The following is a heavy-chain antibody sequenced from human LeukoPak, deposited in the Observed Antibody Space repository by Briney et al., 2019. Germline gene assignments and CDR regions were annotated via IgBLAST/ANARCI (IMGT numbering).Heavy chain of an antibody. V-gene: IGHV3-23*01. CDR3: AKPIAVAGHEYFDL. CDR1: GFTFSSYA. D-gene: IGHD6-19*01. Sequence: PGGSLRLSCAAGGFTFSSYAISSVRQAPGKGLEWVSAISGSGGSTYYADSVKGRFTIPRDNSKTTLYLHMNSLRAEATAVYYCAKPIAVAGHEYFDLWGRGTLFTVSS. J-gene: IGHJ2*01. CDR2: ISGSGGST.